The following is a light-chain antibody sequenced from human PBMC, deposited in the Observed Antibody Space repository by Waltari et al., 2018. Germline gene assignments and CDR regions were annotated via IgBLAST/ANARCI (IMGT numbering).Light chain of an antibody. V-gene: IGKV3-15*01. Sequence: EIVMTQSPATLSVSHGETATLSCRASKSVSSNVAWYQKKPGQGPRLPIYDASTRATSIPAKFRGSGSGTEFTLTISSLQSEDFAVYYCQQYNRWPPITFGHGTRLEIK. CDR1: KSVSSN. CDR3: QQYNRWPPIT. J-gene: IGKJ5*01. CDR2: DAS.